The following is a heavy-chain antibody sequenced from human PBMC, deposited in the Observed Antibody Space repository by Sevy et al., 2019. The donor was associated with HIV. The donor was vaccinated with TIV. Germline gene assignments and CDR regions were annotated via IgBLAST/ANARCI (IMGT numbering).Heavy chain of an antibody. CDR1: DYTFSTQG. CDR3: APDWAPGYYYDAIGVKRDYYFDY. D-gene: IGHD3-22*01. V-gene: IGHV1-18*01. Sequence: ASVKVSCKASDYTFSTQGFNWVRQAPGQGLEWRGWISAYNGNTKYAQKFQGRVTMTTDTSTSNAYMELRSLTSDDTAVYYCAPDWAPGYYYDAIGVKRDYYFDYWGQGTLVTVSS. CDR2: ISAYNGNT. J-gene: IGHJ4*02.